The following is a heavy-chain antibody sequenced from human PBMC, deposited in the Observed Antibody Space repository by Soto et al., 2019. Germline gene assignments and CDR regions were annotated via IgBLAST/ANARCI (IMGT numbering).Heavy chain of an antibody. CDR1: GYSFTSYW. CDR3: ARIFGVVTFFDY. CDR2: IDPSDSYT. V-gene: IGHV5-10-1*01. Sequence: GESLKISCKGSGYSFTSYWISWVRQMPGKGLEWMGRIDPSDSYTNYSPSFQGHVTISADKSISTAYLQWSSLKASDTAMYYCARIFGVVTFFDYWGQGTLVTVSS. J-gene: IGHJ4*02. D-gene: IGHD3-3*01.